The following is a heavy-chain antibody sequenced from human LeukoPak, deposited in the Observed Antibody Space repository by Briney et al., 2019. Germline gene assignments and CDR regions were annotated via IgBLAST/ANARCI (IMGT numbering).Heavy chain of an antibody. J-gene: IGHJ4*02. CDR3: AKGIRGYSGYDYDY. V-gene: IGHV3-23*01. Sequence: PGGSLRLSCAASGFTFSSYAMSWVPQAPGKGLEWVSAISGSGGSTYYADCVKGRFTISRDNSKNTLYLQMNSLRAEDTAVYYCAKGIRGYSGYDYDYWGQGTLVTVSS. CDR1: GFTFSSYA. CDR2: ISGSGGST. D-gene: IGHD5-12*01.